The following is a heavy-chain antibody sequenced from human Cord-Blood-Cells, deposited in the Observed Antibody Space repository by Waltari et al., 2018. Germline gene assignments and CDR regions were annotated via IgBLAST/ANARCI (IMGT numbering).Heavy chain of an antibody. D-gene: IGHD4-17*01. V-gene: IGHV4-34*01. J-gene: IGHJ5*02. CDR2: INHSGST. CDR3: ARGPTTFDP. CDR1: GGPFSGYY. Sequence: QVQLQQWGAGLSKPSETLSPTCAVSGGPFSGYYWSWIRQPPGKGLEWIGAINHSGSTNYNPSLKSRVTISVDTSKNQFSLKLSSVTAADTAVYYCARGPTTFDPWGQGTLVTVSS.